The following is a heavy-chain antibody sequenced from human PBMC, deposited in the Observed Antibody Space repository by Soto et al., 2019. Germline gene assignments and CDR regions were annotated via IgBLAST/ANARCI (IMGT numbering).Heavy chain of an antibody. CDR2: ISAYNGNT. Sequence: ASVKVSCKASGYTFTSYCICWERQAPGQGLEWMGWISAYNGNTNYAQKLQGRVTMTTDTSTSTAYMELRSLRSDDTAVYYCARVPYYDFWSGYFYYYYMDVWGKGTTVTVSS. D-gene: IGHD3-3*01. J-gene: IGHJ6*03. CDR3: ARVPYYDFWSGYFYYYYMDV. V-gene: IGHV1-18*01. CDR1: GYTFTSYC.